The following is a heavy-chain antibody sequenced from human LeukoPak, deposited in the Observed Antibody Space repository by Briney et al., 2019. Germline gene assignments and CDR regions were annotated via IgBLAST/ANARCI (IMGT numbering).Heavy chain of an antibody. J-gene: IGHJ4*02. CDR2: IYYSGST. CDR1: GGSIRSGGYY. Sequence: TLSLTCTVSGGSIRSGGYYWSWIRQHPGKGLEWIGYIYYSGSTYYNPSLKSRVTISVDTSKNQFSLKLSSVTAADTAVYYCASQAARGFDYWGQGTLVTVSS. D-gene: IGHD6-6*01. CDR3: ASQAARGFDY. V-gene: IGHV4-31*03.